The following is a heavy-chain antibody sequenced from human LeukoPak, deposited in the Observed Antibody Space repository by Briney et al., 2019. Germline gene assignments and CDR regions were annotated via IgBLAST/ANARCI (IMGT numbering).Heavy chain of an antibody. J-gene: IGHJ4*02. CDR2: FDPEDGET. D-gene: IGHD2-21*01. CDR1: GYTLTELS. V-gene: IGHV1-24*01. Sequence: ASVKVSCKVSGYTLTELSMHWVRQAPGKGLEWMGGFDPEDGETIYAQKFQGRVTITADESTSTAYMELSSLRSEDTAVYYCARGGPYCGGDCYLTPLDYWGQGTLVTVSS. CDR3: ARGGPYCGGDCYLTPLDY.